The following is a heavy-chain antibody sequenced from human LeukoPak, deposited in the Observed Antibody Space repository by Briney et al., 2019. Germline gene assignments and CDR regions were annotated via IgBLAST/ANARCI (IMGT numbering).Heavy chain of an antibody. CDR1: GFTFSSYG. D-gene: IGHD3-10*01. CDR2: IRYDGSNK. CDR3: AKDCPTDYGSGSYYSNEYYFDY. J-gene: IGHJ4*02. V-gene: IGHV3-30*02. Sequence: GGSLRLSCAASGFTFSSYGMHWVRQAPGKGLEWVAFIRYDGSNKYYADSVKGRFTISRDNSKNTLYLQMNSLGAEDTAVYYCAKDCPTDYGSGSYYSNEYYFDYWGQGTLVTVSS.